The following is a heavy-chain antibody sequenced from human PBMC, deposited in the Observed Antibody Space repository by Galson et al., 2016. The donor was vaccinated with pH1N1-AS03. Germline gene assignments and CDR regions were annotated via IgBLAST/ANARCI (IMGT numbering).Heavy chain of an antibody. J-gene: IGHJ4*02. CDR2: LQYDESYR. CDR3: AKSPGYCSAGSCSDQGYFDY. Sequence: SLRLSCAASGFTFSSYGMHWVRQAPGKGLEWVAFLQYDESYRNYADPVKGRFTISRDISKSTLYLHMNSLRAEDTALYYCAKSPGYCSAGSCSDQGYFDYWGQGTLVTVSS. CDR1: GFTFSSYG. V-gene: IGHV3-30*02. D-gene: IGHD2-15*01.